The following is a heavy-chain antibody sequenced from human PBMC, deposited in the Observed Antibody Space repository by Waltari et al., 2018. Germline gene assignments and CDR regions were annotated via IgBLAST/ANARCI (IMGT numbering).Heavy chain of an antibody. V-gene: IGHV3-30*18. J-gene: IGHJ5*01. CDR1: GFYFISYG. D-gene: IGHD2-15*01. CDR3: AKENNDLLCDS. Sequence: QVQLEESGGGVVQPGRSLRLSCAAFGFYFISYGMHWVRQAPGKGLEWVAVIGHDGSLKYYADSVRGRFTISRDNSKNTLFLEMNSLRGEDTAVYYCAKENNDLLCDSWGQGTQVTVSS. CDR2: IGHDGSLK.